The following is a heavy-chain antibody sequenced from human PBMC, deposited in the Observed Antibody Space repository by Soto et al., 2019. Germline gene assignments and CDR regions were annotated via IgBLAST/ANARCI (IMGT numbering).Heavy chain of an antibody. J-gene: IGHJ5*02. CDR1: GASISGFY. CDR3: LREGTKPLRDWFDA. Sequence: QVQLQESGPGLVKPSETLSLTCTVSGASISGFYWSWIRKSAGKGLEGIGRIYATGTTDYNPSLKSRVMMSVDTPKKQFYLKLRSVTAAGTAVYYCLREGTKPLRDWFDAWGQGISVTVSS. D-gene: IGHD1-1*01. V-gene: IGHV4-4*07. CDR2: IYATGTT.